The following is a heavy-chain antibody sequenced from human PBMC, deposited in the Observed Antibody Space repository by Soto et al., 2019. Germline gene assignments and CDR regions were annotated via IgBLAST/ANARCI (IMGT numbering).Heavy chain of an antibody. CDR2: IIPIFGTA. V-gene: IGHV1-69*13. Sequence: SVKVSCKASGGTFGSYAISWVRQAPGQGLEWMGGIIPIFGTANYAQKFQGRVTITADESTSTAYMELSSLRSEDTAVYYCATHSSSWYVDFDYWGQGTLVTVSS. D-gene: IGHD6-13*01. CDR1: GGTFGSYA. CDR3: ATHSSSWYVDFDY. J-gene: IGHJ4*02.